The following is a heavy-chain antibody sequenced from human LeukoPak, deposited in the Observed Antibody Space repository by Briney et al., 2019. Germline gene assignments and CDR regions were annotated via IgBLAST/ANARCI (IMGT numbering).Heavy chain of an antibody. CDR2: INPSGGST. V-gene: IGHV1-46*01. J-gene: IGHJ4*02. Sequence: GASVKVSCKASGYTFTGYYMHWVRQAPGQGLEWMGLINPSGGSTNYAHKFQGRVTMTRDMSTSTVYMELSSLRSEDTAVYYCARGSAVRGWDDYSGYYPTFDYWGQGTLVTVSS. CDR3: ARGSAVRGWDDYSGYYPTFDY. D-gene: IGHD3-22*01. CDR1: GYTFTGYY.